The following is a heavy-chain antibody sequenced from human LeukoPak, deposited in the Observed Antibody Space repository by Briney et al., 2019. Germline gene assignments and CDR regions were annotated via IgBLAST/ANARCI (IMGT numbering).Heavy chain of an antibody. CDR1: GFTFSDYY. J-gene: IGHJ6*02. D-gene: IGHD6-19*01. CDR2: ISSSSRYT. CDR3: ARSGYSSGWDQFYYYGMDV. Sequence: SGGSLRLSCAGSGFTFSDYYMSWIRQAPGKGLEGVSYISSSSRYTNYADSVKGRFTISRDNAKNSLYLQMNSLRAEDTAVYYCARSGYSSGWDQFYYYGMDVWGQGTTVTVSS. V-gene: IGHV3-11*06.